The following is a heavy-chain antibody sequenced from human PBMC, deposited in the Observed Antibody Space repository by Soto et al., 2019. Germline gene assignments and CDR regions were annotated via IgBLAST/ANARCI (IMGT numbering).Heavy chain of an antibody. V-gene: IGHV4-30-4*01. J-gene: IGHJ6*02. CDR1: GDSISSGNKY. Sequence: SETLSLTCTVSGDSISSGNKYWSWIRQPPGKGLERIGYIFSSRTTYYNPSLKSRLTMSLDASQNQFSLKLNSLTDADTAVYFCARVPSPFDYYYAMDVWGQGTTVTVSS. D-gene: IGHD3-16*01. CDR3: ARVPSPFDYYYAMDV. CDR2: IFSSRTT.